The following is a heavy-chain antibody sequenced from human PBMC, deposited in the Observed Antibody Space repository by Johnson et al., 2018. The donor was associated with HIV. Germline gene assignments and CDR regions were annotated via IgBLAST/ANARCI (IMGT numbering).Heavy chain of an antibody. CDR1: GFTLSNYG. V-gene: IGHV3-30*18. J-gene: IGHJ3*02. D-gene: IGHD4-17*01. CDR2: ISYDGSNT. Sequence: QVQLVESGGGLVQPGRSLRLSCAASGFTLSNYGIHWVRQAPGQGLEWVALISYDGSNTYYADSVRGRFTLSRDNSKNTLYLQMNSLRADDTAVYYCAKDRFAVTDAFDIWGQGTMVTVSS. CDR3: AKDRFAVTDAFDI.